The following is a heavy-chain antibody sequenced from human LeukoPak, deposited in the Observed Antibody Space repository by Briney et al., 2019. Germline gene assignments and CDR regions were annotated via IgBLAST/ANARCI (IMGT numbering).Heavy chain of an antibody. CDR3: ARHRVGARGPDWYFDL. V-gene: IGHV4-59*08. Sequence: SETLSLTCTVSGGSISSYYWSWIRQPPGKGLEWIGYIYYSGSTNYNPSLKSRVTISVDTSKNQFSPKLSSVTAADTAVYYCARHRVGARGPDWYFDLWGRGTLVTVSS. CDR1: GGSISSYY. CDR2: IYYSGST. J-gene: IGHJ2*01. D-gene: IGHD1-26*01.